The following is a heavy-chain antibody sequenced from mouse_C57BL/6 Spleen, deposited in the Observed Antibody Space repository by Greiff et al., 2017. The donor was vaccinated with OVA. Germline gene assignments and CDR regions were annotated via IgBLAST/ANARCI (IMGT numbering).Heavy chain of an antibody. Sequence: VQLQQSGPGLVQPSQSLSITCTVSGFSLTSYGVHWVRQSPGKGLEWLGVIWSGGSTDYNAAFISRLSISKDNSKSQVFFKMNSLQADDTAIYYCARNLGAYWGQGTLVTVSA. D-gene: IGHD3-3*01. CDR1: GFSLTSYG. J-gene: IGHJ3*01. V-gene: IGHV2-2*01. CDR3: ARNLGAY. CDR2: IWSGGST.